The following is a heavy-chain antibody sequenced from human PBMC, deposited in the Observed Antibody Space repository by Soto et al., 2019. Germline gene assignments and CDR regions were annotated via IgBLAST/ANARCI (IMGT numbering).Heavy chain of an antibody. CDR3: AKDRLAGNFDY. CDR2: ISATGGST. CDR1: GFTFNNYA. Sequence: GGSLRLSCAASGFTFNNYAMNWVRQAPGKGLEWVATISATGGSTYYADSVRGRFTISRDNSKNTLYLQMNGLRVEDTAVYYCAKDRLAGNFDYWGQGTQVTVSS. J-gene: IGHJ4*02. V-gene: IGHV3-23*01.